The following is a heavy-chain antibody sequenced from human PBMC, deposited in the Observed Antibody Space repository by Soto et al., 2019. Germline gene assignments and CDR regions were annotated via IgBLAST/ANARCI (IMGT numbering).Heavy chain of an antibody. CDR3: ARDATIFGVVIINPYYYYYMDV. CDR2: INPSGGST. J-gene: IGHJ6*03. Sequence: ASVKVSCKASGYTFTSYYMHWVRQAPGQGLEWMGIINPSGGSTSYAQKFQGRVTMTRDTSTSTVYMELSSLRSEDTAVYYCARDATIFGVVIINPYYYYYMDVWGKGTTVTVSS. V-gene: IGHV1-46*03. CDR1: GYTFTSYY. D-gene: IGHD3-3*01.